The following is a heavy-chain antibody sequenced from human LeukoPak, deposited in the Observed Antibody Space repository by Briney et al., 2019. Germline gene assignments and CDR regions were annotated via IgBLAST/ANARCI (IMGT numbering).Heavy chain of an antibody. CDR2: IYYSGST. J-gene: IGHJ3*02. CDR1: GGSISSSSYY. CDR3: ASVYCSSTSCHPGLGAFDI. D-gene: IGHD2-2*01. V-gene: IGHV4-39*07. Sequence: SETLSLTCSVSGGSISSSSYYWVWIRQPPGKGLEWIGSIYYSGSTYYNPSLKSRVTISVDTSKNQFSLKLSSVTAADTAVYYCASVYCSSTSCHPGLGAFDIWGQGTMVTVSS.